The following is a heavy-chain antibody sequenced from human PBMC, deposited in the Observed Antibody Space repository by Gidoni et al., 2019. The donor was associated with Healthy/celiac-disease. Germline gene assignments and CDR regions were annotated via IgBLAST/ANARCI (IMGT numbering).Heavy chain of an antibody. V-gene: IGHV2-26*01. Sequence: QVTLKEPGPVLVKPTETLTLTCTVSGFSLSNARMGVSWLRQPPGKALEWLAHIFSNDEKSYSTSLKSRLTISKDTSKSQVVLTMTNMDPVDTATYYCARTNYDFWSGEYYMDVWGKGTTVTVSS. CDR1: GFSLSNARMG. J-gene: IGHJ6*03. CDR2: IFSNDEK. CDR3: ARTNYDFWSGEYYMDV. D-gene: IGHD3-3*01.